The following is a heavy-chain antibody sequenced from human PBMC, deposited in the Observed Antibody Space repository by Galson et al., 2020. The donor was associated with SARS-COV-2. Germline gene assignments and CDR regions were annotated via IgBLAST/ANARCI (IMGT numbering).Heavy chain of an antibody. D-gene: IGHD4-17*01. CDR1: GTSISSGSYS. V-gene: IGHV4-30-2*01. Sequence: SETLSLTCAVSGTSISSGSYSWNWIRQPPGKGLEWIGYISHSGSTYYNPSLKSRVTISGDRSKNQFSWRLSSVTAADTAACYCARLDYGEYARESFDIWGPGTRVTVAS. J-gene: IGHJ3*02. CDR2: ISHSGST. CDR3: ARLDYGEYARESFDI.